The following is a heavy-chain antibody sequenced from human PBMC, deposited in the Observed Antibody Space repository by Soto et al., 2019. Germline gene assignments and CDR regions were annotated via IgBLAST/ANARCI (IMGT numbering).Heavy chain of an antibody. J-gene: IGHJ6*01. V-gene: IGHV3-21*01. Sequence: PGGSLRLSCEDSGFTLRSHSMNWVRPAPGMGLEWVASISTSSSFIYYGDSVRGRFIISRDNAKNSLDLQMDSLRVEDTAVYYCARENKDVNKSTSISSRFHGMAVWGQGIAVTVSS. CDR1: GFTLRSHS. D-gene: IGHD2-2*01. CDR2: ISTSSSFI. CDR3: ARENKDVNKSTSISSRFHGMAV.